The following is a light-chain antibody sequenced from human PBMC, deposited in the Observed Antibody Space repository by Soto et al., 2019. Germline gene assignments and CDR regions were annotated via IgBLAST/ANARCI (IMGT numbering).Light chain of an antibody. CDR3: QQRSNWPST. J-gene: IGKJ4*01. CDR1: QSVSGY. Sequence: EIVLTQSPATLSSSPGERATLSCRASQSVSGYLAWYQQKPGQAPRLLMYDASNRATGIPARFSGSGSETDFTLTISSLEPEDFAVYYCQQRSNWPSTFGGGTKVEIK. V-gene: IGKV3-11*01. CDR2: DAS.